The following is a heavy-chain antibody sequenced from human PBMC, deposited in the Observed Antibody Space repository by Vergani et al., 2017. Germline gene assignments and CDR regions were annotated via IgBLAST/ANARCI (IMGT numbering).Heavy chain of an antibody. D-gene: IGHD2-21*02. J-gene: IGHJ4*02. V-gene: IGHV3-30*02. CDR1: GFTFSNFG. CDR2: IGKDGINT. Sequence: QVQLVESAGGVVQPGGYLRLSCDALGFTFSNFGMHWIRQAPGKGLELLSYIGKDGINTSYRDAVKGRFTFSRDNSKNILYLQMDSLRREDTALYYCAKYLRDSTDGLTDSWGPGTLVIVSS. CDR3: AKYLRDSTDGLTDS.